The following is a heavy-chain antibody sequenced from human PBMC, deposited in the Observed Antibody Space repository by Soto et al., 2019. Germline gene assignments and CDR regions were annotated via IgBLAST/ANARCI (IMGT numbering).Heavy chain of an antibody. CDR1: GYTFTSYG. J-gene: IGHJ4*02. CDR3: ARALYYYDSSGYYFDC. V-gene: IGHV1-18*01. Sequence: ASVKVSCKASGYTFTSYGISWVRQAPGQGLEWMGWISAYNGNTNYAQKLQGRVTMTTDTSTSTAYMELRSLRSDDTAVYYCARALYYYDSSGYYFDCWGQGTLVTVSS. D-gene: IGHD3-22*01. CDR2: ISAYNGNT.